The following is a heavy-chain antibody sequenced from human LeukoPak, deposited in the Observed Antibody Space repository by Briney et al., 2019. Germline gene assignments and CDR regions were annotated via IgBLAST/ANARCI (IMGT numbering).Heavy chain of an antibody. D-gene: IGHD2-8*01. V-gene: IGHV3-74*01. Sequence: GGSLRLSCAASGFAFSSYWLHWVRQAPGKGLVWVSRVNSDGSSTNYAESVRGRFTISRDNAKNTLYLQMNSLRAEDTAVYYCARGAHVLMVYAPFDYWGQGTLVTVSS. CDR3: ARGAHVLMVYAPFDY. CDR2: VNSDGSST. J-gene: IGHJ4*02. CDR1: GFAFSSYW.